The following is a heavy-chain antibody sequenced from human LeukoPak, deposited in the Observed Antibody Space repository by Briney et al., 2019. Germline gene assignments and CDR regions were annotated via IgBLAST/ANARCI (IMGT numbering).Heavy chain of an antibody. V-gene: IGHV1-2*02. CDR2: ITPKTGGT. CDR1: GYAFMQYY. D-gene: IGHD3-16*01. CDR3: ARDHAYNYDFDY. J-gene: IGHJ4*02. Sequence: ASVTVSCKSSGYAFMQYYIHWVRQAPGQGLEWMGWITPKTGGTNFARRFQGRVTLTRDTSINTVYMDLSGLRSDDTAIYYCARDHAYNYDFDYWGQGTLVTVSS.